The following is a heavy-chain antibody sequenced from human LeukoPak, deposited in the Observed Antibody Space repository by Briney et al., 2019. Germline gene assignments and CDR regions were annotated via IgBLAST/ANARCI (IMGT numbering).Heavy chain of an antibody. V-gene: IGHV4-59*08. CDR2: IYYSGST. CDR3: ARLSLEGMSGGCTNFDY. CDR1: GGSISSYY. D-gene: IGHD2-15*01. Sequence: SETLSLTCTVSGGSISSYYWSWIRQPPGKGLEWIGYIYYSGSTNYNPSLKSRVTISVDTSKNQFSLKLSSVTAADTAVYYCARLSLEGMSGGCTNFDYWGQGTLVTVSS. J-gene: IGHJ4*02.